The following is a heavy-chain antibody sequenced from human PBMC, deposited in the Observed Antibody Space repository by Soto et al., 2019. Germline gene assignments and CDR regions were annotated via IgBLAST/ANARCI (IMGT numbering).Heavy chain of an antibody. CDR1: GGSFSGYY. V-gene: IGHV4-34*01. CDR2: INHSGST. J-gene: IGHJ5*02. D-gene: IGHD6-13*01. CDR3: ARGKIAAAGRNWFDP. Sequence: QVQLRQWGAGLLKPSETLSLTCAVYGGSFSGYYWSWIRQPPGKGLEWIGEINHSGSTNYNPSLKSRVTISVDTSKNQFSLKLSSVTAADTAVYYCARGKIAAAGRNWFDPWGQGTLVTVSS.